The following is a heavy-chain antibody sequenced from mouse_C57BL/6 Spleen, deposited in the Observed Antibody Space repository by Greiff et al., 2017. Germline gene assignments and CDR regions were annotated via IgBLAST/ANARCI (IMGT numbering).Heavy chain of an antibody. J-gene: IGHJ3*01. CDR1: GYTFTSYG. V-gene: IGHV1-81*01. CDR3: APITTVPAY. Sequence: VQLVESGAELARPGASVKLSCKASGYTFTSYGISWVKQRTGQGLEWIGEIYPRSGNTYYNEKFKGKATLTADKSSSTAYMELRSLTSEDSAVYFCAPITTVPAYWGQGTLVTVSA. D-gene: IGHD1-1*01. CDR2: IYPRSGNT.